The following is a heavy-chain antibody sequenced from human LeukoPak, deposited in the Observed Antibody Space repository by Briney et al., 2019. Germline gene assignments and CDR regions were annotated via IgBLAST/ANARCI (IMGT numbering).Heavy chain of an antibody. CDR2: IKQDGSEK. CDR3: ARRWWQQLVVTLFDY. V-gene: IGHV3-7*01. Sequence: GGSLRLSCAASGFTFSSYRMSWVRQAPGKGLEWVANIKQDGSEKYYVDSVKGRFTISRDNAKNSLYLQMNSLRAEDTAVYYCARRWWQQLVVTLFDYWGQGTLVTVSS. D-gene: IGHD6-13*01. J-gene: IGHJ4*02. CDR1: GFTFSSYR.